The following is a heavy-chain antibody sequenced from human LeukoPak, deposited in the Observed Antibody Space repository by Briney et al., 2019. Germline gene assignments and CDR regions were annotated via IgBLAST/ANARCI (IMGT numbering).Heavy chain of an antibody. J-gene: IGHJ3*02. CDR1: GFTFSTYA. D-gene: IGHD3-22*01. Sequence: GGSLRLSCSASGFTFSTYAMSWVRQAPGKGLEWGSAISGSGGSTYYADSVKGRFTISRDNSKNTLYLQMNSLRAEDTAVYYCAKRITMIVVVMDDAFDIWGQGTMVTVSS. CDR3: AKRITMIVVVMDDAFDI. CDR2: ISGSGGST. V-gene: IGHV3-23*01.